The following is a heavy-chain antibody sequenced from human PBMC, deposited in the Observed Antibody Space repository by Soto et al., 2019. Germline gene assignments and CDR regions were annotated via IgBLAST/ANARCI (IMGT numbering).Heavy chain of an antibody. J-gene: IGHJ3*01. D-gene: IGHD1-1*01. CDR2: IDYSGNT. Sequence: SETLSLTCPVSSGSVSSGSYYWTWIRQAPGKGLEWIGSIDYSGNTNYNPSLKSAVIISVDTSKNQFSLRLTSVTAADTAVYYCAREPRPASRGIGAFDVWGQGTMLTVS. CDR3: AREPRPASRGIGAFDV. V-gene: IGHV4-61*01. CDR1: SGSVSSGSYY.